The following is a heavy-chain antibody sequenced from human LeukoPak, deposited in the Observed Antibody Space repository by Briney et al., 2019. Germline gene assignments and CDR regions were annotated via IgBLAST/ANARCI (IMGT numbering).Heavy chain of an antibody. CDR2: IYTSGSISGNT. Sequence: SETLSLTCTVSGGSISGYYWSWIRQPAGKGLEWIGRIYTSGSISGNTNYNPSLKSRVTMSVDRSKNQFSLKLSSVTAADTAVYYCARDRHYYDSSTYHSAFHTWGQGTMVTVSS. V-gene: IGHV4-4*07. J-gene: IGHJ3*02. CDR1: GGSISGYY. CDR3: ARDRHYYDSSTYHSAFHT. D-gene: IGHD3-22*01.